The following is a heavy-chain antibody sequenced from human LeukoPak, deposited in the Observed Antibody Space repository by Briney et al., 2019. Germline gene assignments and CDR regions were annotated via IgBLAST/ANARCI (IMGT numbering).Heavy chain of an antibody. CDR1: GGSISSGGYY. V-gene: IGHV4-31*03. CDR2: IYYSGST. J-gene: IGHJ4*02. CDR3: ARDSVGGFGELFFDY. D-gene: IGHD3-10*01. Sequence: SETLSLTCTVSGGSISSGGYYWSWIRQHPGTGLEWIGYIYYSGSTYYNPSLKSRVTISVDTSKNQFSLKLSSVTAADTAVYYCARDSVGGFGELFFDYWGQGTLVTVSS.